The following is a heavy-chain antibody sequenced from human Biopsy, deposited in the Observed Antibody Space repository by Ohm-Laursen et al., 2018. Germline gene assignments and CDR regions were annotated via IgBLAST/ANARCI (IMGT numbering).Heavy chain of an antibody. Sequence: SLRLSCAASGFTISNYWMSWVRQAPGKGLEWVACIREDGSERKYVDSVKGRFAISRDNVRNSLYLQMDSLRVEDTAVYYCARDSSRRAREGGMDVWGQGTTVTVSS. CDR2: IREDGSER. CDR1: GFTISNYW. V-gene: IGHV3-7*01. CDR3: ARDSSRRAREGGMDV. D-gene: IGHD6-6*01. J-gene: IGHJ6*02.